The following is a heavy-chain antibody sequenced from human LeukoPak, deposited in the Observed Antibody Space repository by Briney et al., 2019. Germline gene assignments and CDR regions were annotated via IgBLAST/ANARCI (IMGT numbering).Heavy chain of an antibody. D-gene: IGHD2-15*01. CDR2: ISAYNGNT. J-gene: IGHJ4*02. V-gene: IGHV1-18*01. CDR3: ARCTGGGSCYGVRY. CDR1: GYTFTSYG. Sequence: ASVKVSCTASGYTFTSYGISWVRQAPGQGLEWMGWISAYNGNTNYVQKLQGRVTMTTDTSTSTAYMELRSLRSDDTAVYYCARCTGGGSCYGVRYWGQGTLVTVSS.